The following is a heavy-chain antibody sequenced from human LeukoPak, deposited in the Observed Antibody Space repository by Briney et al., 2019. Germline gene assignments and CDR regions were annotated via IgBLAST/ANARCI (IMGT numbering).Heavy chain of an antibody. CDR2: ISPSGSYT. V-gene: IGHV3-11*03. J-gene: IGHJ4*02. D-gene: IGHD5/OR15-5a*01. CDR3: AGNQVSAVFDY. Sequence: GGSLRLSCAGSGFIFSDFYMNWIRQAPGKGLEWLAYISPSGSYTTYGDSVKGRFVISRDNTKNSVSLQMDSLRAEDTAVYFCAGNQVSAVFDYWGQGARVTV. CDR1: GFIFSDFY.